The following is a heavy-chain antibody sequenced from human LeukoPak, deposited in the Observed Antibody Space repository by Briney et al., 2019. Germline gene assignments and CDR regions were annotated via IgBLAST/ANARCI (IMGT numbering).Heavy chain of an antibody. Sequence: GGSLRLSCAASGFTFSSYGMHWVRQAPGKGLEWVAVISYDGSNKYYADSVKGRFTISRDNSKNTLYLQMNSLGAEDTAVYYCARDFPYAFGAFDIWGQGTMVTVSS. CDR1: GFTFSSYG. V-gene: IGHV3-30*03. J-gene: IGHJ3*02. CDR2: ISYDGSNK. CDR3: ARDFPYAFGAFDI. D-gene: IGHD2-2*01.